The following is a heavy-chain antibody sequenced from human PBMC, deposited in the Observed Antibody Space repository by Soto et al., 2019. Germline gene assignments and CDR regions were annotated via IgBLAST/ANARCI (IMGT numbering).Heavy chain of an antibody. J-gene: IGHJ3*02. CDR1: GGTFSSYT. Sequence: QVQLVQSGAEVTKPGSSVKVSCTASGGTFSSYTISWVRQAPGQGLEWMGRIIPILRIANYAQKFQGRVTITAEKSTSKAYMELSSVRSEDTAVYYCARALGYCSGGSCDHTGDFDIWGQGTMDIVSS. CDR3: ARALGYCSGGSCDHTGDFDI. D-gene: IGHD2-15*01. CDR2: IIPILRIA. V-gene: IGHV1-69*02.